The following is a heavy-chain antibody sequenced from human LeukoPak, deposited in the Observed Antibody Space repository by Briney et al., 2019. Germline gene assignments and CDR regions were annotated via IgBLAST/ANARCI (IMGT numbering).Heavy chain of an antibody. J-gene: IGHJ1*01. CDR1: GFTFSSYA. Sequence: GRSLRLSCAASGFTFSSYAMHWVRQAPGKGLEWVAVISHDGSNKYYADSVKGRFTISRDNAKNSLYLQMNSLRAEDTAVYYCARAPRWELRAEYFQHWGQGTLVTVSS. CDR3: ARAPRWELRAEYFQH. V-gene: IGHV3-30-3*01. D-gene: IGHD1-26*01. CDR2: ISHDGSNK.